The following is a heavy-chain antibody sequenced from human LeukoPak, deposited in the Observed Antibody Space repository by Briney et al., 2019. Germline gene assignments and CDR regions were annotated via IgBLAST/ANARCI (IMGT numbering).Heavy chain of an antibody. Sequence: GGSLRLSCAASGFTFSNYEMNWVRQAPGKGLEWISYISSRGITIYYADSLKGRFTISRDNAKDSLYLQMNSLRAEDTAVYFCARQSDWSSSFDYWGQGTLATVSS. CDR1: GFTFSNYE. D-gene: IGHD2-21*01. J-gene: IGHJ4*02. CDR2: ISSRGITI. CDR3: ARQSDWSSSFDY. V-gene: IGHV3-48*03.